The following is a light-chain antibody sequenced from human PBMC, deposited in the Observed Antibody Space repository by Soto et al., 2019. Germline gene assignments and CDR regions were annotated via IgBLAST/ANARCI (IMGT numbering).Light chain of an antibody. J-gene: IGKJ5*01. CDR1: QSVSSSY. Sequence: EIVLTQSPVTLSLSPGERATLSCRASQSVSSSYLAWYHQKPGQAPRLLIYGASTRATGIPDRFSGSGSGTDFTLTISRLEPEDFAVYYCQQYGTSLPFGQGTRLEIK. V-gene: IGKV3-20*01. CDR3: QQYGTSLP. CDR2: GAS.